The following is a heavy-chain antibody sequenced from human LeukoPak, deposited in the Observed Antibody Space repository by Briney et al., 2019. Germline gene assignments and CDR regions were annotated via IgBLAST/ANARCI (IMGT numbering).Heavy chain of an antibody. CDR3: ARASFDH. V-gene: IGHV1-18*01. J-gene: IGHJ4*02. CDR2: ISSYNVNT. CDR1: GYTFVTYG. Sequence: ASVTVSCKASGYTFVTYGINWVRQAPGQGREWIGWISSYNVNTKNALKFQDRATLTRHTSPPTAYRELKSLTSNDRAVYYCARASFDHGGQGTLVIVSS.